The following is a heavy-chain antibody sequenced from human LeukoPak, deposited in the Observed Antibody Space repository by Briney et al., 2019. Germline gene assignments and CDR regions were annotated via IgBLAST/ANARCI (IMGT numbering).Heavy chain of an antibody. J-gene: IGHJ5*02. V-gene: IGHV3-21*01. Sequence: PGGSLRLSCAASGFTFSSYSMNWVRQAPGKGLEWVSSISSSSNYIYYADSVKGRFTISRDNAKNSLYLEMNSLRAEDTAVYYCARDPSSGWYLKGWFDPWGQGTLVTVSS. CDR3: ARDPSSGWYLKGWFDP. CDR2: ISSSSNYI. CDR1: GFTFSSYS. D-gene: IGHD6-19*01.